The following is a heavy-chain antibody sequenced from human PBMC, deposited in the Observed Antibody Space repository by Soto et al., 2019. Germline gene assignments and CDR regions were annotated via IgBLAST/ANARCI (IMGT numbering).Heavy chain of an antibody. J-gene: IGHJ6*02. CDR2: IYHTGST. Sequence: QVQLQESGPGLVKPSGTLSVTCAVSGGSISSSNWWNWVRQPPGTGLEWIGEIYHTGSTNYNPSLRSRFTISLDKSKNQFSLRVKSVTAADTAEYYCARAWPSVDSYGSGVMDVWGQGTTVTVSS. D-gene: IGHD5-18*01. CDR3: ARAWPSVDSYGSGVMDV. V-gene: IGHV4-4*02. CDR1: GGSISSSNW.